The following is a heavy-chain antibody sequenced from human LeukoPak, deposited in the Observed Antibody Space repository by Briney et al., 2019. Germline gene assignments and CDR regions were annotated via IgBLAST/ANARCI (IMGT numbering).Heavy chain of an antibody. CDR3: GNCRMRNSGSYSSDY. V-gene: IGHV3-23*01. J-gene: IGHJ4*02. Sequence: GGSLRLSCAASGFTFSNYAMGWVRQAPGKGLEWVSCISASGGSTYYADSVKDRFTISRDNSKNTLYLQMKSLRAEDTAVYYCGNCRMRNSGSYSSDYWGQGTLVTVSS. CDR2: ISASGGST. CDR1: GFTFSNYA. D-gene: IGHD1-26*01.